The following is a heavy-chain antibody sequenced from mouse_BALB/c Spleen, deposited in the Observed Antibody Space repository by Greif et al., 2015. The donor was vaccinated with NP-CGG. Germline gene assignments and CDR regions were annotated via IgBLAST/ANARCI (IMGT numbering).Heavy chain of an antibody. CDR1: GYSFTSYY. CDR2: IFPGSGNT. CDR3: AASTMITTGFAY. J-gene: IGHJ3*01. V-gene: IGHV1-66*01. D-gene: IGHD2-4*01. Sequence: LQESGPELVKPGASVKISCKASGYSFTSYYIHWVKQRPGQGLEWIGWIFPGSGNTTYNEKFKGKATLTADTSSSTAYMQLSSLTSEDSAVYFCAASTMITTGFAYWGQGTLVTVSA.